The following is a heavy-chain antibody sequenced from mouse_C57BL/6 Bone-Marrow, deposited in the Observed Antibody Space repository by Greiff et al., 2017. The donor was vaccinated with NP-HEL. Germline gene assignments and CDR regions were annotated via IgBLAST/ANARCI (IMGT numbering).Heavy chain of an antibody. CDR2: IWRGGST. J-gene: IGHJ1*03. Sequence: QVQLKESGPGLVQPSQSLSITCTVSGFSLTSYGVHWVRQSPGKGLEWLGVIWRGGSTDYNAAFMSRLSITKDNSKSQVFFKMNSLQADDTAIYDCAKNGYYGSSPYWYFDVWGTGTTVTVSS. CDR3: AKNGYYGSSPYWYFDV. CDR1: GFSLTSYG. D-gene: IGHD1-1*01. V-gene: IGHV2-5*01.